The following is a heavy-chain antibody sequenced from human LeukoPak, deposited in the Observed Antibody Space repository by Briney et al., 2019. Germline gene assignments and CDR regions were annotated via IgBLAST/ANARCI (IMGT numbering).Heavy chain of an antibody. V-gene: IGHV3-21*01. Sequence: GGSLRLSCAASGFTFSSYSMNWVRQAPGKGLEWVSSISSSSSYRYYADSVKGRFTISRDNAKNSLYLQMNSLRAEDTAVYYCARGRTGRYDAFDIWGQGTLVTVSS. CDR2: ISSSSSYR. CDR3: ARGRTGRYDAFDI. J-gene: IGHJ3*02. CDR1: GFTFSSYS. D-gene: IGHD7-27*01.